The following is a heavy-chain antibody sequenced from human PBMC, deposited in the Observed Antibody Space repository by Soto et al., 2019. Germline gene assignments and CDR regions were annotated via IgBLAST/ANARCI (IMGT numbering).Heavy chain of an antibody. J-gene: IGHJ6*02. V-gene: IGHV1-69*13. CDR2: IIPIFGTA. Sequence: SVKVSCKASGGTFSSYAISWVRQAPGQGLEWMGGIIPIFGTANYAQKFQGRVTITADESTSTAYMELSSLRSEDTAVYYCARDRITIFGVVPYGMDVWGQGTTVTVSS. CDR1: GGTFSSYA. D-gene: IGHD3-3*01. CDR3: ARDRITIFGVVPYGMDV.